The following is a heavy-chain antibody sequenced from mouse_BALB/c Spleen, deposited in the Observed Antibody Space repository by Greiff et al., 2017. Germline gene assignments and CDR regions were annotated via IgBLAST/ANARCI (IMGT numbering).Heavy chain of an antibody. CDR3: ARDYYDSSPFAY. V-gene: IGHV1-7*01. Sequence: QVQLQQSGAELAKPGASVKMSCKASGYPFTSYWMHWVKQRPGQGLEWIGYINPSTGYTEYNQKFKDKATLTADKSSSTAYMQLSSLTSEDSAVYFCARDYYDSSPFAYWGQGALVTVSA. J-gene: IGHJ3*01. CDR2: INPSTGYT. CDR1: GYPFTSYW. D-gene: IGHD1-1*01.